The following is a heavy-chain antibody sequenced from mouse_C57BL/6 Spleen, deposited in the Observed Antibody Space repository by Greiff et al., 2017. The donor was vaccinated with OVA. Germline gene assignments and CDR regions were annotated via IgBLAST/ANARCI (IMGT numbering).Heavy chain of an antibody. D-gene: IGHD2-9*01. CDR2: INPNNGGT. V-gene: IGHV1-18*01. J-gene: IGHJ1*03. CDR3: ARPPYYGYDWYFDV. CDR1: GYTFTDYN. Sequence: EVQLQQSGPELVKPGASVKIPCKASGYTFTDYNMDWVKQSHGKSLEWIGDINPNNGGTIYNQKFKGKATLTVDKSSSKAYMELRSLTSEDTAVYYCARPPYYGYDWYFDVWGTGTTVTVSS.